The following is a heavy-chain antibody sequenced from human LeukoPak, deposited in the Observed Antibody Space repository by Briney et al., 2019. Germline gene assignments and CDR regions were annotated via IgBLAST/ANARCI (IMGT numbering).Heavy chain of an antibody. CDR2: IYTSGST. J-gene: IGHJ4*02. D-gene: IGHD4-11*01. Sequence: SETLSLTCTVSGGSISSYYWSWIRQPAGKGLEGIGRIYTSGSTNYNPSLKSRVTMSVDTSKNQFSLKLSSVTAADPAVYYCARDRDYSNTFDYWGQGTLVTVSS. CDR3: ARDRDYSNTFDY. V-gene: IGHV4-4*07. CDR1: GGSISSYY.